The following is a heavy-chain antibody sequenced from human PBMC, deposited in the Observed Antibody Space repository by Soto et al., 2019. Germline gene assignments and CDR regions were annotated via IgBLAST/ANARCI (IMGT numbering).Heavy chain of an antibody. V-gene: IGHV1-18*01. CDR2: ISAYSGNT. CDR3: ARDIFYYESSGYLFDY. D-gene: IGHD3-22*01. J-gene: IGHJ4*02. CDR1: GYIFASYG. Sequence: ASVKVSCKASGYIFASYGISWVRQAPGQGLEWMGWISAYSGNTNYAQNFQGRVTMTEDTSTSTAYMELRSLRSDDTAVFYCARDIFYYESSGYLFDYWGQGTLVTVSS.